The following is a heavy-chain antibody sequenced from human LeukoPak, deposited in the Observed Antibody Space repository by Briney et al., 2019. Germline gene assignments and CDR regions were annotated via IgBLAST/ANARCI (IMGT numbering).Heavy chain of an antibody. CDR3: ARGQQWLYYGMDV. CDR1: GDSISSYY. V-gene: IGHV4-59*01. J-gene: IGHJ6*02. D-gene: IGHD6-19*01. Sequence: SGTLSLTCTVSGDSISSYYWSWIRQPPGKGLEWIGYIYYSGSTNYNPSLKSRVTISVDTSKNQFSLKLSSVTAADSGVYYCARGQQWLYYGMDVWGQGTTVTVSS. CDR2: IYYSGST.